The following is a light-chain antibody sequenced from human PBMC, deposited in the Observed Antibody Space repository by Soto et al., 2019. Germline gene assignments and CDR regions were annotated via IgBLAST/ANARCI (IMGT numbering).Light chain of an antibody. Sequence: DIQMTQSPSPLSASVGDRVTITCLASEGIRNYLAWYQQKPGKPPRLLIYGASTLQSGVPSRFSASGSGTDFTLTISGLQPDDIATYYCQSYNVAPFTFGPGTTVDL. CDR1: EGIRNY. CDR2: GAS. J-gene: IGKJ3*01. CDR3: QSYNVAPFT. V-gene: IGKV1-27*01.